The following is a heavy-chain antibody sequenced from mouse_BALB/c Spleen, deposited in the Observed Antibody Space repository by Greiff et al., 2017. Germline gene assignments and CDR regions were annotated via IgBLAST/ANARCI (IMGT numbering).Heavy chain of an antibody. J-gene: IGHJ4*01. CDR2: INPSNGGT. Sequence: VKLQESGPELVRPGASVKMSCKASGYTFTSYWMHWVKQRPGQGLEWIGEINPSNGGTNYNEKFKRKATLTVDKSSSTAYMQLSSLTSEDTAVYFCARGPYYGSTLYDAMDYGGQGTSVTVSS. CDR3: ARGPYYGSTLYDAMDY. V-gene: IGHV1-53*01. D-gene: IGHD1-1*01. CDR1: GYTFTSYW.